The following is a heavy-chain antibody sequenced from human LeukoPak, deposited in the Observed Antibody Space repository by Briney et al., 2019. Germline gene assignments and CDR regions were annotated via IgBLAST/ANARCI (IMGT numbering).Heavy chain of an antibody. D-gene: IGHD3-22*01. J-gene: IGHJ4*02. CDR3: ASYSNYYDSSGYYSPDY. V-gene: IGHV4-34*01. CDR1: GGSFSGYY. Sequence: SETLPLTCAVYGGSFSGYYWSWIRQPPGKGLEWIGEINHSGSTNYNPSLKSRVTISVDTSKNQFSLKLSSATAADTAVYYCASYSNYYDSSGYYSPDYWGQGTLVTVSS. CDR2: INHSGST.